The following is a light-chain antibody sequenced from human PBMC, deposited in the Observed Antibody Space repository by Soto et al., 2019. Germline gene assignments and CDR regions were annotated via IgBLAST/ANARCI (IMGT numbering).Light chain of an antibody. CDR2: DAT. V-gene: IGKV3-11*01. CDR3: QQRDIWPPLT. CDR1: QSVGVY. J-gene: IGKJ4*02. Sequence: VLTQSPATLSLSPGERATLFCKASQSVGVYMGWFQQKPGQAPRVLIYDATNRAGGVPARFSGSGSGTDFPLTISSLEAADSAVYYCQQRDIWPPLTFGGGPKLEIK.